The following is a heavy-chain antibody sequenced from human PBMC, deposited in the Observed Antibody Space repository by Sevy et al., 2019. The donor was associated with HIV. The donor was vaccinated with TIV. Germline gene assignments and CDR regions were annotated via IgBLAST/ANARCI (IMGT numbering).Heavy chain of an antibody. D-gene: IGHD5-18*01. CDR2: IYYSGST. Sequence: SESLSLTCTVSGGSISSGGYYWSWIRQHPGKGLEWIGYIYYSGSTYYNPSLKSRVTISVDTSKNQFSLKLSSVTAADTDVHYCARGNVDTAMVRFPDYFDYWGQGTQVCVSS. V-gene: IGHV4-31*03. CDR1: GGSISSGGYY. CDR3: ARGNVDTAMVRFPDYFDY. J-gene: IGHJ4*02.